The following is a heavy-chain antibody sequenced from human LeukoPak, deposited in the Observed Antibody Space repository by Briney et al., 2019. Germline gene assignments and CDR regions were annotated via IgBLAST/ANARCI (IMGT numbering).Heavy chain of an antibody. V-gene: IGHV4-34*01. CDR2: INHSGST. CDR1: GGSISSYY. CDR3: ARSYYYDSSGYYPFGY. Sequence: SETLSLTCTVSGGSISSYYWSWIRQPPGKGLEWIGEINHSGSTNYNPSLKSRVTISVDTSKNQFSLKLSSVTAADTAVYYCARSYYYDSSGYYPFGYWGQGTLVTVSS. J-gene: IGHJ4*02. D-gene: IGHD3-22*01.